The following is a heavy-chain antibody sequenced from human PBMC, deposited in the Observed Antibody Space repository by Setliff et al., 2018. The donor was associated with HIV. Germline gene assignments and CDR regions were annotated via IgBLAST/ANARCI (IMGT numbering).Heavy chain of an antibody. CDR2: INTSGDNK. D-gene: IGHD2-8*01. Sequence: PSVKVSCKAPGHTFISYHIHWVRQAPGQGLEWMGIINTSGDNKDYAQKFQGRLTMTKDTSTSTVYMQLSSLRSEDTAVYYCVRTIYEWGAFDVWGQGTMVTVSS. J-gene: IGHJ3*01. CDR3: VRTIYEWGAFDV. CDR1: GHTFISYH. V-gene: IGHV1-46*01.